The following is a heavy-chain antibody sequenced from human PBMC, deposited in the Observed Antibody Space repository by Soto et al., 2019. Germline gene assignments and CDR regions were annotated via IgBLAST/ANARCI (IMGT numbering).Heavy chain of an antibody. Sequence: QVQLQESGPGLVKPSQTLSLTCTVSGGSISSGDYYWSWIRQPPGKGLEWIGYIYYSGSTYYNPSLKSRVTRSVDTSKNQFSLKLSSVTAADTAVYYCARAGDYGDYGVDYWGQGTLVTVSS. CDR1: GGSISSGDYY. CDR2: IYYSGST. CDR3: ARAGDYGDYGVDY. V-gene: IGHV4-30-4*01. J-gene: IGHJ4*02. D-gene: IGHD4-17*01.